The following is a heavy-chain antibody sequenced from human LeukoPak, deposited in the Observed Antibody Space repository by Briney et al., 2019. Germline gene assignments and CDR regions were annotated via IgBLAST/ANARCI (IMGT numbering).Heavy chain of an antibody. D-gene: IGHD6-13*01. CDR1: GGSISSSTYY. J-gene: IGHJ5*02. V-gene: IGHV4-39*02. Sequence: PSETLSLTCTVSGGSISSSTYYWGWIRQPPGKGLEWIGSIYYSRSTYYSPSLKSRVTISVDTSKNHFSLKLSSVTAADTAVYYCASQLEIAAAGLNWFDPWGQGTLVTVSS. CDR3: ASQLEIAAAGLNWFDP. CDR2: IYYSRST.